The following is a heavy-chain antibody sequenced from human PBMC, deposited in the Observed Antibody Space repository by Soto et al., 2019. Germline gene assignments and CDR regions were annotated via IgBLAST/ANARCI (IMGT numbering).Heavy chain of an antibody. CDR2: IYYSGST. J-gene: IGHJ3*02. D-gene: IGHD3-3*01. CDR1: GGSISSSSYY. CDR3: ARLRFNDYDFWSGYLDAFDI. Sequence: QLQLQESGPGLVKPSETLSLTCTVSGGSISSSSYYWGWIRQPPGKGLEWIGSIYYSGSTYYNPSLKRRVTISVDTSKNQFSLKLSSVTAADTAVYYCARLRFNDYDFWSGYLDAFDIWGQGTMVTVSS. V-gene: IGHV4-39*01.